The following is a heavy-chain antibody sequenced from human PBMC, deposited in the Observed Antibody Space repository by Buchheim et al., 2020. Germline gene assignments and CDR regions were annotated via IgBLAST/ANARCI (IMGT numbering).Heavy chain of an antibody. CDR2: IWYDGSNK. CDR1: GFTFSSYG. J-gene: IGHJ6*02. V-gene: IGHV3-33*01. CDR3: ARDGPDYDFWSGSGRRGYYYYGMDV. D-gene: IGHD3-3*01. Sequence: QVQLVESGGGVVQPGRSLRLSCAASGFTFSSYGMHWVRQAPGKGLEWVAVIWYDGSNKYYADSVKGRFTISSDNSKNTLYLQMNSLRAEDTAVYYCARDGPDYDFWSGSGRRGYYYYGMDVWGQGTT.